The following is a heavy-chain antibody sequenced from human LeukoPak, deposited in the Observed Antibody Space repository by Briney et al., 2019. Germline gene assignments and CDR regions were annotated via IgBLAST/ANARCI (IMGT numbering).Heavy chain of an antibody. CDR1: GFTLGDYA. V-gene: IGHV3-49*04. CDR3: TREVERGGSYWGGDY. J-gene: IGHJ4*02. Sequence: PGGSLRLSCTGSGFTLGDYAMNWVRQAPGKGLGRVGLITSKAYGGTTEYAASVKGRFTISRDDSKNIVHLQMNSLKIEDTAVYYCTREVERGGSYWGGDYWGQGTLVTVSS. D-gene: IGHD1-26*01. CDR2: ITSKAYGGTT.